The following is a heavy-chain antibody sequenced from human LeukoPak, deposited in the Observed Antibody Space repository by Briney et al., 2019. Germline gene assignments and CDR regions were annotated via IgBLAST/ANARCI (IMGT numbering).Heavy chain of an antibody. J-gene: IGHJ5*02. Sequence: SQTLSLTCTVSGGSISSGDYYWSWIRQHPGKGLEWIGYIYYSGITYYNPSLKSRLTISVDTSKNQFSRKLSSVTAADTAVYYCARGGGCSSASCYRFDPWGQGTLVTVSS. CDR1: GGSISSGDYY. CDR3: ARGGGCSSASCYRFDP. D-gene: IGHD2-2*01. V-gene: IGHV4-31*03. CDR2: IYYSGIT.